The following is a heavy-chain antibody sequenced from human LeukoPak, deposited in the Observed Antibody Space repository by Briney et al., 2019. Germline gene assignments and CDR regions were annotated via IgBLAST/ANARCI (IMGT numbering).Heavy chain of an antibody. D-gene: IGHD6-13*01. CDR1: GGSFSGHY. CDR2: INHCGST. J-gene: IGHJ5*02. Sequence: PSETLSLTCAVYGGSFSGHYWSWIRHPPGKGLEWIGEINHCGSTNYNPSPKRRVTISVETPKNQFSLKLSSVTAADTPVFYWARGGIAAPNWFDPGGEGTLVTVPT. CDR3: ARGGIAAPNWFDP. V-gene: IGHV4-34*01.